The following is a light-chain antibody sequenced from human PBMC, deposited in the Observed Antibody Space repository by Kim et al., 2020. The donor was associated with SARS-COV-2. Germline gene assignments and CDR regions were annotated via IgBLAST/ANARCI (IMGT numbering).Light chain of an antibody. J-gene: IGLJ1*01. V-gene: IGLV2-14*03. Sequence: QSITISCTGTSNDVGGYNYVSWYQQHPGKAPKLMIYDVGNRPSGVSARFSGSKSGNTASLTISGLQAEDEADYYCSSFTSRSTLDVFGTGTKVTVL. CDR1: SNDVGGYNY. CDR3: SSFTSRSTLDV. CDR2: DVG.